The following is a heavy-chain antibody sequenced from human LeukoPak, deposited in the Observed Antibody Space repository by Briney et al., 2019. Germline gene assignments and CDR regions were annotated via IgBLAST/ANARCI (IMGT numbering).Heavy chain of an antibody. D-gene: IGHD3-3*01. CDR1: GYTFTELS. CDR3: ATLFYDISSDHYANLFDP. V-gene: IGHV1-24*01. CDR2: FDPEYGGT. Sequence: GASVTVSCKVSGYTFTELSVYLVRQAPGKGLEWMGGFDPEYGGTIYAQQFQGSVSMTADTSTDTAYMELSSLRSEDTAVYFCATLFYDISSDHYANLFDPWGQGTLVTVSS. J-gene: IGHJ5*02.